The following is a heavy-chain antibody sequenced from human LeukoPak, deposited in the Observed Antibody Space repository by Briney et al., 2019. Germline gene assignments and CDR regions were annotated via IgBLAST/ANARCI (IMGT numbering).Heavy chain of an antibody. CDR1: GYSFTNYG. CDR3: ARGPYCSGSTCYSQYFDS. D-gene: IGHD2-15*01. J-gene: IGHJ4*02. Sequence: ASVKVSCKTSGYSFTNYGVSWVRQAPGQGLEWMGWISPYDANTKYEQSLQGRVTMTTDTSTSTAYMELRSLRSGDTAVYYCARGPYCSGSTCYSQYFDSWGQGTLVTVSS. V-gene: IGHV1-18*01. CDR2: ISPYDANT.